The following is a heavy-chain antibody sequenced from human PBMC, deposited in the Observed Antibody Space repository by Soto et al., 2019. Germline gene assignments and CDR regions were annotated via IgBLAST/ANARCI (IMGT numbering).Heavy chain of an antibody. CDR1: RGSFRSCA. V-gene: IGHV1-69*13. Sequence: GASGPVSYLASRGSFRSCAISWVRQPAPQELEGMGWSIPIFGTAHYAQNLQGRVTITANDSTSPAHMEVSSLSREGPAEYYRSRIFIVRVFSYPFDYWGQGTLVTVSS. CDR2: SIPIFGTA. CDR3: SRIFIVRVFSYPFDY. D-gene: IGHD5-18*01. J-gene: IGHJ4*02.